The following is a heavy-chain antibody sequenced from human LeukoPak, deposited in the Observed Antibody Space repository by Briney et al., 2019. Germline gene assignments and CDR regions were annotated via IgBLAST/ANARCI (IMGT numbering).Heavy chain of an antibody. CDR2: INPSGST. Sequence: SETLSLTCAVYGGSFSGYYWSWIRQPPGKGLEWIGEINPSGSTTYNPSLKSRVTISVDTSKNQFSLKLSSVTAADTAVYYCARGPAHYDFWSGYARALYYYYGMDVWGQGTTVTVSS. D-gene: IGHD3-3*01. CDR3: ARGPAHYDFWSGYARALYYYYGMDV. J-gene: IGHJ6*02. CDR1: GGSFSGYY. V-gene: IGHV4-34*01.